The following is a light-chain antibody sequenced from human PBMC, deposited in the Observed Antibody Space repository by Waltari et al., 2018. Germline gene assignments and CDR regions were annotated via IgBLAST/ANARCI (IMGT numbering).Light chain of an antibody. J-gene: IGKJ4*01. Sequence: DIQMTQSPSTLSASVGDRVTITCRASQSISSWLAWYQQKTGKAAKLLIYKASSLESGVPARFRGSGSVTEFTLTIRSLQPDDFATYYCQQYNSYSLTFGGGTKVEIK. CDR2: KAS. CDR1: QSISSW. V-gene: IGKV1-5*03. CDR3: QQYNSYSLT.